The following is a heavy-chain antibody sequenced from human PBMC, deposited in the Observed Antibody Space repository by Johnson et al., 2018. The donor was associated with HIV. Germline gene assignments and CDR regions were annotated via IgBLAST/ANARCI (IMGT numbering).Heavy chain of an antibody. CDR2: ISYDGTKK. Sequence: QVQLVESGGGVVQPGRSLRLSCAASGFTFSSYAMNWVRQAPGKGLEWVAVISYDGTKKYFADSVKGRFTISRDNAKNSLYLQMNSLRAEDTALYYCAREGSGSWGRKRGPVKADAFDIWGQGTMVTVSS. V-gene: IGHV3-30*04. D-gene: IGHD1-26*01. CDR3: AREGSGSWGRKRGPVKADAFDI. CDR1: GFTFSSYA. J-gene: IGHJ3*02.